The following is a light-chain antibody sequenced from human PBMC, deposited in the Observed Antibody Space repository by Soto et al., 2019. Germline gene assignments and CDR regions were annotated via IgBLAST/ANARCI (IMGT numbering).Light chain of an antibody. CDR2: NNH. J-gene: IGLJ3*02. CDR3: AAWDDSLKGWV. V-gene: IGLV1-44*01. CDR1: SSNIGINT. Sequence: QSVLTQPPSASGTPGQRVTISCSGSSSNIGINTENWYQQFPGTAPKLLIYNNHQRPSGVPDRFSGSKSGTSASLAISGLQSEDEADYYCAAWDDSLKGWVFGGGTKLTVL.